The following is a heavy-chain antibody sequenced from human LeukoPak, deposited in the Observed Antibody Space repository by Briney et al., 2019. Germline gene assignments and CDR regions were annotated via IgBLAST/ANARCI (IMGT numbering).Heavy chain of an antibody. Sequence: PGGSLRLSCTASGFPFSDYRMNWVRQAPGKGLEWISYIGISSGNTKYADSVKGRFTISADNAKNSLYLQVNSLRVEDTAVYYCTRDHNYAFDNWGQGTLVSVSS. CDR1: GFPFSDYR. J-gene: IGHJ4*02. V-gene: IGHV3-48*04. CDR2: IGISSGNT. CDR3: TRDHNYAFDN. D-gene: IGHD1-1*01.